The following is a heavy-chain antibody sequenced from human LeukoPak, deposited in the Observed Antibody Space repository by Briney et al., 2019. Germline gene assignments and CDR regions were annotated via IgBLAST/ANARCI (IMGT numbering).Heavy chain of an antibody. V-gene: IGHV4-39*07. D-gene: IGHD1-14*01. Sequence: SETLSLTCTVSGGSISSSSYYWGWIRQPPGKGLEWIGSIYYSGSTYYNPSLKSRVTISVDTSKNQFSLKLSSVTAADTAVYYCASTAAGLGWFDPWGQGTLVTVSS. CDR1: GGSISSSSYY. CDR2: IYYSGST. J-gene: IGHJ5*02. CDR3: ASTAAGLGWFDP.